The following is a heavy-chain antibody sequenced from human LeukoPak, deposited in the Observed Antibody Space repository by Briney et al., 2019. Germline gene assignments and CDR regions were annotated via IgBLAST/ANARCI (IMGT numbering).Heavy chain of an antibody. CDR3: ARLVVGATRNFDY. J-gene: IGHJ4*02. CDR1: GGSISSYY. V-gene: IGHV4-59*08. Sequence: SQTLSLTCTVSGGSISSYYWSWIRQPPGKGLEWIGYIYYSGSTNYNPSLKSRVTISVDTSKNQFSLKLSSVTAADTAVYYCARLVVGATRNFDYWGQGTLVTVSS. CDR2: IYYSGST. D-gene: IGHD1-26*01.